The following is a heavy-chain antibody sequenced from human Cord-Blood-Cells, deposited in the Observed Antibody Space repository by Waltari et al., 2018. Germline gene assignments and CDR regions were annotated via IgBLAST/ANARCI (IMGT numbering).Heavy chain of an antibody. V-gene: IGHV5-51*01. CDR3: ARGSVVLLRDYGDYDY. J-gene: IGHJ4*02. D-gene: IGHD4-17*01. CDR1: GYSFTSYW. CDR2: IYPGDSDT. Sequence: EVQLVQSGAEVKKPGESLKISCKGSGYSFTSYWIGWVRQMPGKGLEWMGIIYPGDSDTRYSPSFQGQVTISADKSISTAYLQWGSLKASDTAMYYWARGSVVLLRDYGDYDYWGQGTLVTVSS.